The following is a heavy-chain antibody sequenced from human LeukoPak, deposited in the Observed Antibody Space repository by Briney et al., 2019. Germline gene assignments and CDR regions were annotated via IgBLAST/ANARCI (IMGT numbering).Heavy chain of an antibody. CDR1: GFTFSTYS. CDR3: ARDLEGNSGSLDY. CDR2: ISSSSIYI. D-gene: IGHD1-26*01. J-gene: IGHJ4*02. V-gene: IGHV3-21*01. Sequence: GGSLRLSCAASGFTFSTYSMNWARQAPGKGLEWVSSISSSSIYIYYADSVKGRFTISRNNAKDSLYLQMNSLRAEDTAVYYCARDLEGNSGSLDYWGQGTLVTVSS.